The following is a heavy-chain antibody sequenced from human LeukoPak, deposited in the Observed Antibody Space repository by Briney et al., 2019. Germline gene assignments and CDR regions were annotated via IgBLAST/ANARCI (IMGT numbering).Heavy chain of an antibody. CDR2: ISSSSSYI. CDR1: GLTFITYS. V-gene: IGHV3-21*01. D-gene: IGHD4-17*01. Sequence: GGSLRPSCAASGLTFITYSMNWVRQAPGKGLEWVSSISSSSSYIFYADSVKGRFTMSRDNAKKSLFLQMNSLRAEDTAVYYCARDYGDYEPGRHHYYYYYMDVWGKGTTVTVSS. CDR3: ARDYGDYEPGRHHYYYYYMDV. J-gene: IGHJ6*03.